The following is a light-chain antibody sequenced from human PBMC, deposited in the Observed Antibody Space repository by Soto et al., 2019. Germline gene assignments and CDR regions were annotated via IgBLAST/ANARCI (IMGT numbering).Light chain of an antibody. CDR3: QQYGTSPTWT. CDR2: GAS. CDR1: QTVKSNY. Sequence: EVVLTQSPGTLSVSPGERVTLSCRASQTVKSNYLAWYQQKPGQPPRLLNYGASRRATGIPDRFSGSGSGTDFTLTITRLGPEDFAVYYCQQYGTSPTWTFGQGTKVDIK. V-gene: IGKV3-20*01. J-gene: IGKJ1*01.